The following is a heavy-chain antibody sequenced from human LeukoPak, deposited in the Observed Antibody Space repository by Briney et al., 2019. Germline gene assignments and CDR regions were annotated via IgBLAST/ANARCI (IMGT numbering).Heavy chain of an antibody. Sequence: PSQTLSLTCTVSGGSISSGGYYWSWIRQHPGKGLEWIGCIYYSGSTYYNPSLKSRVTISVDTSKNQFSLKLSSVTAADTAVYYCARDFADYGDSRDAFDIWGQGTMVTVSS. J-gene: IGHJ3*02. CDR3: ARDFADYGDSRDAFDI. CDR1: GGSISSGGYY. D-gene: IGHD4-17*01. V-gene: IGHV4-31*03. CDR2: IYYSGST.